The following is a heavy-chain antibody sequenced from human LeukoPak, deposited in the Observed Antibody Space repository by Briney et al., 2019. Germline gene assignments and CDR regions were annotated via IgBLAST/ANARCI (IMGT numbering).Heavy chain of an antibody. D-gene: IGHD5-18*01. V-gene: IGHV3-74*01. CDR2: INGYGSST. CDR1: GFTLISYW. CDR3: ARDAPGNTALDY. J-gene: IGHJ4*02. Sequence: GGSLRLSCAASGFTLISYWMHWVRQAPGKGLVWVSRINGYGSSTDFADSVKGRFTISRDNAKNTLYLQMNSLRAEDTAVYYCARDAPGNTALDYWGQGTLVTVSS.